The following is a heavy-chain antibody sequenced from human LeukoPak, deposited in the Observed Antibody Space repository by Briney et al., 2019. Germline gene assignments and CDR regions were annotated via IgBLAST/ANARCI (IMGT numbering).Heavy chain of an antibody. CDR1: GGSFSGYY. D-gene: IGHD3-10*01. V-gene: IGHV4-34*01. J-gene: IGHJ4*02. Sequence: SETLSLTCAVYGGSFSGYYWSCIRQPPGKGLEWIGEVNHSGSTNYNPSLKSRVTISVDTSKNQFSLKLSSVTAADTAVYYCARQIDGFGEFDYFDYWGQGTLVTVSS. CDR3: ARQIDGFGEFDYFDY. CDR2: VNHSGST.